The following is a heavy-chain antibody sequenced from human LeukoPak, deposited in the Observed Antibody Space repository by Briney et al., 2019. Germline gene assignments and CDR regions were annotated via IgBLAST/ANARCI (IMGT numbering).Heavy chain of an antibody. D-gene: IGHD1-26*01. CDR3: AKERLYSGSSFSY. Sequence: GSLRLSCAASGFTFSDYAMHWVRQAPGKGLEWLTFITGDGNIKFHADSVKGRFSVSRDNSKNTQYLQMTSLRPEDTAVYYCAKERLYSGSSFSYWGQGTLVIVSS. CDR2: ITGDGNIK. CDR1: GFTFSDYA. V-gene: IGHV3-30*02. J-gene: IGHJ4*02.